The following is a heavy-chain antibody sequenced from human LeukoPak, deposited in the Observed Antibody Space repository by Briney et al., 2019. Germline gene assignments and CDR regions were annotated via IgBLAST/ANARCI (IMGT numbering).Heavy chain of an antibody. CDR2: IYYSGST. D-gene: IGHD2-15*01. V-gene: IGHV4-39*01. CDR1: GGSISSSSYY. J-gene: IGHJ4*02. CDR3: AGTIWELLYYFDY. Sequence: SETLSLTCTVSGGSISSSSYYRGWIRQPPGKGLEWIGSIYYSGSTYYNPSLKSRVTISVDTSKNQFSLKLSSVTAADTAVYYCAGTIWELLYYFDYWGQGTLVTVSS.